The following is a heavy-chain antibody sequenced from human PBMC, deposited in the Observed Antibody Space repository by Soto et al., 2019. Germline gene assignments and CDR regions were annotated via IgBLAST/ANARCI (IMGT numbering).Heavy chain of an antibody. CDR2: IKSKTDGGTT. Sequence: GGSLRLSCAASGFTFSNAWMNWVRQAPGKGLEWVGRIKSKTDGGTTDYAAPVKGRFTISREDSKNTLDLQMNSLKTEDTAVYYCTTVREKSVLRFLEWLYYYYYGMDVWGQGTTVTVSS. J-gene: IGHJ6*02. CDR1: GFTFSNAW. CDR3: TTVREKSVLRFLEWLYYYYYGMDV. D-gene: IGHD3-3*01. V-gene: IGHV3-15*07.